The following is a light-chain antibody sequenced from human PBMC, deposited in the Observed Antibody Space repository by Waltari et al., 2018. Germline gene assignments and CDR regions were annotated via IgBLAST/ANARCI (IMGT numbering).Light chain of an antibody. Sequence: EVLLTQSPGTLSLSPGVRATLSCRTSQSVSRTLAWYQQKPGQAPRLLIYDASRRATGIPDRFSGSGSGTDFSLTISRLEPEDFAVYYCQKYGTLPATFGQGTKVEIK. CDR1: QSVSRT. J-gene: IGKJ1*01. CDR2: DAS. CDR3: QKYGTLPAT. V-gene: IGKV3-20*01.